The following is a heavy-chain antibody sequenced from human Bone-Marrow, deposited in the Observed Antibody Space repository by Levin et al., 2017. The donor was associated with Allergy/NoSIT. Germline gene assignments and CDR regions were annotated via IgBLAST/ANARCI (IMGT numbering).Heavy chain of an antibody. CDR1: GFTFSTYG. Sequence: TGGSLRLSCAASGFTFSTYGMSWVRQAPGKGLEWVSGMSGSGDSTNYADSVKGRFTMSRDNSKNTLYLQMNSLIAEDPAVYYCAKRGYCSGGSCYSSPSSRFDLWGRGTLVTVSS. V-gene: IGHV3-23*01. CDR2: MSGSGDST. CDR3: AKRGYCSGGSCYSSPSSRFDL. J-gene: IGHJ2*01. D-gene: IGHD2-15*01.